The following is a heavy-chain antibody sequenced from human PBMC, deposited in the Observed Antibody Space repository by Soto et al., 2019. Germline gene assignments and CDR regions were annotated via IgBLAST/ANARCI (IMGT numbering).Heavy chain of an antibody. J-gene: IGHJ6*02. CDR2: IDTSGTT. D-gene: IGHD3-10*01. Sequence: TLSLTCTVSGGSISSYYVSWIRQSAGKGLEWIGRIDTSGTTNYNPSLKSRVTMSVDASKNHFSLNLSSVTAADTAVYYCARGPRGYVYYHGMDVWGQGTTVTVSS. CDR1: GGSISSYY. CDR3: ARGPRGYVYYHGMDV. V-gene: IGHV4-4*07.